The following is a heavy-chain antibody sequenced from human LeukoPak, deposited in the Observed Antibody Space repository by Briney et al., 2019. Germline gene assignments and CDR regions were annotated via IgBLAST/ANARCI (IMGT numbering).Heavy chain of an antibody. CDR1: GFTFSSYN. D-gene: IGHD5-12*01. V-gene: IGHV3-21*01. CDR2: ISSSSSHI. Sequence: PGVSLTLSCTVSGFTFSSYNMNWVRQAPGKGLEWVSYISSSSSHIYYGDSVRGVFTISRDNAKHSLYLQMNRLRAEDTAVYYCARDGTGGGYDFNSFDPWGQGTLVTVSS. J-gene: IGHJ5*02. CDR3: ARDGTGGGYDFNSFDP.